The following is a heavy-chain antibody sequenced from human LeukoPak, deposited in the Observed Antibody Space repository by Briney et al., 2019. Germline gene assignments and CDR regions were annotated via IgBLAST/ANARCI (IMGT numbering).Heavy chain of an antibody. CDR1: GGSISSSSYY. CDR3: ARQTAYYYDSSGYLYYFEY. D-gene: IGHD3-22*01. V-gene: IGHV4-39*01. J-gene: IGHJ4*02. Sequence: PSETLSLTCTVSGGSISSSSYYWGWIRQPPGKGLEWIGSIYYSGSSYYNPSLKSRVTISVDTSKNQFSLKLSSVTAADTAVYYCARQTAYYYDSSGYLYYFEYWGQGTLVTVSS. CDR2: IYYSGSS.